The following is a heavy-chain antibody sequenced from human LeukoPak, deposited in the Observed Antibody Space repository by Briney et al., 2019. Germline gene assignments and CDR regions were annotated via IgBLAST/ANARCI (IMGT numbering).Heavy chain of an antibody. CDR2: IYYSGST. V-gene: IGHV4-59*08. Sequence: SETLSLTCTVSGGSISSYYWSWIRQPPGKGLEWIGYIYYSGSTNYNPSLKSRVTISVDTSKNQFSLKLSSVTAADTAVYYCARAPGYDILTGYYKGFFDYWGQGTLVTVSS. CDR1: GGSISSYY. J-gene: IGHJ4*02. CDR3: ARAPGYDILTGYYKGFFDY. D-gene: IGHD3-9*01.